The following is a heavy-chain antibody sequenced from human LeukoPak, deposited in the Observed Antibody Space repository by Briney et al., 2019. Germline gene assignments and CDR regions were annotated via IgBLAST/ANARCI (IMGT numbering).Heavy chain of an antibody. CDR2: ISYDGGNT. Sequence: QPGRSLRLSCAASGFTFSSYAMHWVRQAPGKGLEWVALISYDGGNTYYADSVKGRFTISRDSSKNTLDLQLNSLRVEDTAVYYCARDSTYYYGSGSSGPHYFDYWGQGTLVTVSS. V-gene: IGHV3-30*01. D-gene: IGHD3-10*01. J-gene: IGHJ4*02. CDR1: GFTFSSYA. CDR3: ARDSTYYYGSGSSGPHYFDY.